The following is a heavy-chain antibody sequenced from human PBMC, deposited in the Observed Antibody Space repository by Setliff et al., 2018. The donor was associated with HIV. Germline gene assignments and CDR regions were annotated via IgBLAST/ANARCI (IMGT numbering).Heavy chain of an antibody. CDR3: ARDKKGNYDSSGYFYSDAFDI. Sequence: GASVKVSCKASGYTFTSYYMHWVRQAPGQGLEWMGIINPSSGSTTYAQKFQGRVTMTRDTATSTVYMELSSLRSEDTAVYYCARDKKGNYDSSGYFYSDAFDIWGQGTMVTVSS. V-gene: IGHV1-46*01. CDR1: GYTFTSYY. CDR2: INPSSGST. J-gene: IGHJ3*02. D-gene: IGHD3-22*01.